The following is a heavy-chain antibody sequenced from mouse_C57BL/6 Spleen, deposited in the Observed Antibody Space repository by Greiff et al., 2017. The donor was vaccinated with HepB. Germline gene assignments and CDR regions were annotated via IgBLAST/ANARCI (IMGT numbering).Heavy chain of an antibody. Sequence: VQLQQSGPELVKPGASVKISCKASGYSFTGYYMNWVKQSPEKSLEWIGEINPSTGGTTYNQKFKAKATLTVDKSSSTAYMQRKSLTSEDSAVYYCARAGSRDFDYWGQGTTLTVSS. D-gene: IGHD1-1*01. CDR3: ARAGSRDFDY. CDR2: INPSTGGT. V-gene: IGHV1-42*01. J-gene: IGHJ2*01. CDR1: GYSFTGYY.